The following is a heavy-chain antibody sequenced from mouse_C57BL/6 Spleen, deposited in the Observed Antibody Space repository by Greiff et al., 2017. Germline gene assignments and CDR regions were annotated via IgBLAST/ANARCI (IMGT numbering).Heavy chain of an antibody. CDR3: ATYYSNDYAMDY. Sequence: QVQLKQPGAELVMPGASVKLSCKASGYTFTSYWMHWVKQRPGQGLEWIGEIDPSDSYTNYNQEFKGKSTLTVDKSSSTAYMQLSSLTSEDSAVYYCATYYSNDYAMDYWGQGTSVTVSS. CDR1: GYTFTSYW. V-gene: IGHV1-69*01. D-gene: IGHD2-5*01. J-gene: IGHJ4*01. CDR2: IDPSDSYT.